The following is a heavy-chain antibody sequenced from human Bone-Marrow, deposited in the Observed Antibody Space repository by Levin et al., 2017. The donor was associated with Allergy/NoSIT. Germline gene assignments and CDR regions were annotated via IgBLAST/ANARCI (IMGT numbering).Heavy chain of an antibody. Sequence: SETLSLTCTVSGGSISRYFWSWIRQSPGKGLEWVAYLYGRGITTYNPSLKSRVTMSADPSKSQLSLRLSSVTAADTAVYYCGRGGGINYLHSWGQGTLVTVSS. CDR3: GRGGGINYLHS. CDR1: GGSISRYF. D-gene: IGHD3-16*01. CDR2: LYGRGIT. J-gene: IGHJ4*02. V-gene: IGHV4-59*01.